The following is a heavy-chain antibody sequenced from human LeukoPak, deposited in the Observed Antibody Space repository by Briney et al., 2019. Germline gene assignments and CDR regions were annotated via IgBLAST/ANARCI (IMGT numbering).Heavy chain of an antibody. D-gene: IGHD4-11*01. CDR2: IYSGGST. Sequence: TGGSLRLSCAASGFTVSSNYMSWVRQAPGKGLEWVSVIYSGGSTYYADSVKGRFTISRDNSKNTLYLQMNSLRAEDTAVYYCARGDSNYGPYYFDYWGQGTLVTVSS. V-gene: IGHV3-53*01. J-gene: IGHJ4*02. CDR3: ARGDSNYGPYYFDY. CDR1: GFTVSSNY.